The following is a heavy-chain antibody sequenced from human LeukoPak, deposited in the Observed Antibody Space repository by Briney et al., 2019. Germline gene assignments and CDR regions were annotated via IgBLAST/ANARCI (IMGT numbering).Heavy chain of an antibody. V-gene: IGHV4-30-4*01. CDR3: ARPYYYDSRIDP. CDR2: MYYSGST. J-gene: IGHJ5*02. D-gene: IGHD3-22*01. CDR1: GGSISSGDYY. Sequence: SETLSLACTVSGGSISSGDYYWSWIRQPPGKGLEWIAYMYYSGSTYYNPSLKSRATMSADTSKNQLSLKLSSVTAADTAVYYCARPYYYDSRIDPWGQGILVTVSS.